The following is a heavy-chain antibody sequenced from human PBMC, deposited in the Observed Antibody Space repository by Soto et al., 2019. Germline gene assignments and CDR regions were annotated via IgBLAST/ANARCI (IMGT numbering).Heavy chain of an antibody. J-gene: IGHJ5*02. Sequence: EASVKVSCKTSGYTFTDYFIHWVRQAPGQGLEWMGWINPKSGGTNYAQRFQGRVTMTRDTSISTVYMDLSGLRSDDTATYHCVKTYDGSGQPSHYFDPWGQGTPVTVSS. CDR2: INPKSGGT. CDR1: GYTFTDYF. CDR3: VKTYDGSGQPSHYFDP. D-gene: IGHD3-22*01. V-gene: IGHV1-2*02.